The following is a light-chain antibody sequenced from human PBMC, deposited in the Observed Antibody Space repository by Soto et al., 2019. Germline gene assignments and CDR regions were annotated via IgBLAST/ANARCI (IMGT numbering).Light chain of an antibody. Sequence: EIVLTQSPAILPLSPGERATLSCRASQSVSSYLAWYQQKPGQAPRLLIYDAFNRATGIPARFSGSGSGTDFTLTISSLEPEDFAVYYCQQRSNWPRTFGEGTKVEIK. CDR2: DAF. CDR3: QQRSNWPRT. CDR1: QSVSSY. J-gene: IGKJ1*01. V-gene: IGKV3-11*01.